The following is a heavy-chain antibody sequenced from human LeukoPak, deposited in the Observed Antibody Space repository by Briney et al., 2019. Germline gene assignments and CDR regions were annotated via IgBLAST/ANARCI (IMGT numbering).Heavy chain of an antibody. J-gene: IGHJ4*02. CDR1: GFTFSGSA. CDR2: IRSKANSYAT. CDR3: TRHGCDSSDYYATLDY. Sequence: GGSLTLSCAASGFTFSGSAMHWVRQASGKGLEWVGRIRSKANSYATAYAASVKGRFTISRDDSTNTAYRQMNSLKTEDTAVYYCTRHGCDSSDYYATLDYWGQGTLVTVSS. V-gene: IGHV3-73*01. D-gene: IGHD3-22*01.